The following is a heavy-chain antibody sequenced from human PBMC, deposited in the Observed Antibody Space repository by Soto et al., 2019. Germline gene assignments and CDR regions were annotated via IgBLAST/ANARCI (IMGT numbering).Heavy chain of an antibody. CDR2: MNPNSGNT. D-gene: IGHD3-3*01. J-gene: IGHJ6*03. V-gene: IGHV1-8*01. Sequence: ASVKVSCKASGYTFTSYDINWVRQATGQGLEWMGWMNPNSGNTGYAQKFQGRVTMTRNTSISTAYMELSSLRSEDTAVYYCARGPRMGDFWSCYYLGYYYYYMDVSSNGRTVTV. CDR3: ARGPRMGDFWSCYYLGYYYYYMDV. CDR1: GYTFTSYD.